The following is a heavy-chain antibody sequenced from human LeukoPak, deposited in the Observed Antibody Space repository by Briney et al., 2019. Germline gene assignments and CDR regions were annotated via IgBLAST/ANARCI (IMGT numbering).Heavy chain of an antibody. CDR2: ISACNGNT. CDR3: ARPYYYDSSGYYSI. Sequence: ASVKVSCKASGYTFTSYGISWVRQAPGQGLEWMGWISACNGNTNYAQKLQGRVTMTTDTSTSTAYMELRSLRSDDTAVYYCARPYYYDSSGYYSIWGQGTLVTVSS. V-gene: IGHV1-18*01. CDR1: GYTFTSYG. D-gene: IGHD3-22*01. J-gene: IGHJ4*02.